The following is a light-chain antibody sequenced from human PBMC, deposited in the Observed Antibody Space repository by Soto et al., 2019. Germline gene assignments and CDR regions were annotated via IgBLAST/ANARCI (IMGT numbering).Light chain of an antibody. CDR2: DAS. CDR3: QQRSSWPRA. V-gene: IGKV3-11*01. CDR1: HNINTY. J-gene: IGKJ4*01. Sequence: PGDRATLSCRASHNINTYLVWYQQKPGQAPRLLIYDASKRATGIPDRFSGSGSGTDFTLTISSLAPEDFALYYCQQRSSWPRAFGGGTKVEIK.